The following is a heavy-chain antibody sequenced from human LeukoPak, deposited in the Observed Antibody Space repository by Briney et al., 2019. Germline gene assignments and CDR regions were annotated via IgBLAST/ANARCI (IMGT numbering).Heavy chain of an antibody. J-gene: IGHJ3*02. CDR2: ISGDGATT. CDR1: GFSFDDYA. V-gene: IGHV3-43*02. CDR3: AKGGYSIWDAFDI. D-gene: IGHD5-12*01. Sequence: PGGSLRLSCAASGFSFDDYAMHWVRQAPGKGLEWVSLISGDGATTYYGDSVKGRFTISRDKNKDSLYLQMNSLTTEDTALYHCAKGGYSIWDAFDIWGQGTVVTVSS.